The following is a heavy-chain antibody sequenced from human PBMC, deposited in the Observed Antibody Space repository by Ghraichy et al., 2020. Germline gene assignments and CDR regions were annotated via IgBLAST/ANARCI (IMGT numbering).Heavy chain of an antibody. CDR3: ARGAAPGILSWFDS. D-gene: IGHD6-25*01. J-gene: IGHJ5*01. Sequence: SVKVSCKASGDTFSRFPISWVRRAPGQGLEWMGGVIPMFGTPTYAQKFVGRVTIIADELTATAYMDLTSLTSGDTAVYYCARGAAPGILSWFDSWGQGTLVTVSS. V-gene: IGHV1-69*13. CDR2: VIPMFGTP. CDR1: GDTFSRFP.